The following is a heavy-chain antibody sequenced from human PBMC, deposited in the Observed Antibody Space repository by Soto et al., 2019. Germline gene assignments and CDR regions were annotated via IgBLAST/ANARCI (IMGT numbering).Heavy chain of an antibody. D-gene: IGHD6-19*01. CDR2: IYYSGST. Sequence: QLQLQESGPGLVKPSETLSLTCTVSGGSISSSSYYWGWIRQPPGKGLEWIGSIYYSGSTYYNPSLTGRVTISGETSKNQFSLKLSSVTAADTAVYYCARLGIAVAGRGWFDPWGQGTLVTVSS. CDR1: GGSISSSSYY. J-gene: IGHJ5*02. CDR3: ARLGIAVAGRGWFDP. V-gene: IGHV4-39*01.